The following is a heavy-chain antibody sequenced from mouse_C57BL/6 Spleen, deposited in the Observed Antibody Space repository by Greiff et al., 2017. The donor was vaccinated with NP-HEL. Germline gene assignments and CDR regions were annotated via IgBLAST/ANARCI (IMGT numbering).Heavy chain of an antibody. Sequence: EVKLVESGGGLVKPGGSLKLSCAASGFTFSSYTMSWVRQTPEKRLEWVATISGGGGNTYYPDSVKGRFTISRDNAKNTLYLQMSSLRSEDTALYYCARRGDSSGLFAYWGQGTLVTVSA. J-gene: IGHJ3*01. CDR1: GFTFSSYT. CDR3: ARRGDSSGLFAY. V-gene: IGHV5-9*01. CDR2: ISGGGGNT. D-gene: IGHD3-2*02.